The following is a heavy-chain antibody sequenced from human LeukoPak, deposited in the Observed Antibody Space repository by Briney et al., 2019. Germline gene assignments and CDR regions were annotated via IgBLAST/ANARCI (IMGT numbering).Heavy chain of an antibody. Sequence: SETLSLTCTVSGGSIRSYYWSWIRQPPGKGLEWIGYIYYSGSTNYNPSLKSRVTISVDTSKNQFSLKLSSVTAADTAVYYCARLPNRAYCSSTSCYGMDVWGQGTTVTVSS. CDR1: GGSIRSYY. CDR2: IYYSGST. CDR3: ARLPNRAYCSSTSCYGMDV. V-gene: IGHV4-59*08. D-gene: IGHD2-2*01. J-gene: IGHJ6*02.